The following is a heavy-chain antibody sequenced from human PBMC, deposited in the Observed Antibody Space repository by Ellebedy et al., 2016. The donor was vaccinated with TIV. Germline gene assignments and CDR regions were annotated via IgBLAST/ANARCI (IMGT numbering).Heavy chain of an antibody. CDR2: IDWDDDK. CDR1: GFSLSTSGMC. J-gene: IGHJ5*02. V-gene: IGHV2-70*11. Sequence: SGPTLVKPTQTLTLTCTFSGFSLSTSGMCVSWIRQPPGKALECLARIDWDDDKYYSPSLRTRLSISKDTSKNQVVLTMTNMDPVDTATYYCARLEIATMKGYVDPWGQGTLVTVSS. D-gene: IGHD5-24*01. CDR3: ARLEIATMKGYVDP.